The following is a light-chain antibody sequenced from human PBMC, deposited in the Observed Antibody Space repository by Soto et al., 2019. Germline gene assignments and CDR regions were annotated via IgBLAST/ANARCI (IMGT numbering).Light chain of an antibody. V-gene: IGKV3-15*01. CDR1: QSVSSN. CDR2: GAS. J-gene: IGKJ1*01. CDR3: QQYNNWPPWT. Sequence: EIVMTQSPATLSVSPGERATLSCRASQSVSSNLAWYQHKPGQAPRLLIYGASTRATGIPARFSGRGSGTDFTLTISSLQSEDFAVYYCQQYNNWPPWTFGQGTKVEIK.